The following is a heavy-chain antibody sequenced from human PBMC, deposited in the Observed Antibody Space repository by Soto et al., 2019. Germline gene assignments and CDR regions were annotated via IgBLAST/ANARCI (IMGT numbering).Heavy chain of an antibody. Sequence: EVQLVESGGGPVRPGGSLKLSCAASGFNFITYSLSWVRQAPGKGLEWVASISSSAVYIDYADSVKGRFTISRDNANNSLYLQMNSLRAEDTATYYCVRDGLDYYDTERLYFGIWGQGTLVTVSS. CDR1: GFNFITYS. V-gene: IGHV3-21*01. CDR2: ISSSAVYI. D-gene: IGHD3-22*01. CDR3: VRDGLDYYDTERLYFGI. J-gene: IGHJ4*02.